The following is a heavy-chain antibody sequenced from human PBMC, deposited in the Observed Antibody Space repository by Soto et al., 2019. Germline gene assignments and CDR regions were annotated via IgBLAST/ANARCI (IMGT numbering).Heavy chain of an antibody. CDR3: AIRGGHYGMDV. CDR2: IIPILGIA. V-gene: IGHV1-69*02. J-gene: IGHJ6*02. Sequence: QVQLVQSGAEVKKPGSSVKVSCKASGGTFSSYTISWVRQAPGQGLEWMGRIIPILGIANYAQKFQGRVTITADKATSTAYMEMSSLRSEDTAVYYCAIRGGHYGMDVWGQGTTVTVSS. CDR1: GGTFSSYT. D-gene: IGHD3-10*01.